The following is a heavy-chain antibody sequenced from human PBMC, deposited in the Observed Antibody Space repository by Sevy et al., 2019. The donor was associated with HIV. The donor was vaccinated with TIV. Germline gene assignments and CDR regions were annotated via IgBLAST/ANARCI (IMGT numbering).Heavy chain of an antibody. V-gene: IGHV4-31*03. Sequence: SETLSLTCTVSGGSISSGGYYWSWIRQHPGKGLEWIGYIYYSGSTYYNPSLKCRVTISVDTSKNQFSLKLSSVTAADTAVYYCARESRRGKQHNWFDPWGQGTLVTVSS. D-gene: IGHD1-1*01. CDR1: GGSISSGGYY. CDR3: ARESRRGKQHNWFDP. J-gene: IGHJ5*02. CDR2: IYYSGST.